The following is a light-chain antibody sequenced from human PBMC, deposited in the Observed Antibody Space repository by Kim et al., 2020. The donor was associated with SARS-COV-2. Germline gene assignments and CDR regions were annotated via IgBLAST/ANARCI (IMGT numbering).Light chain of an antibody. V-gene: IGKV3-15*01. CDR1: QSVSSD. CDR2: GAS. CDR3: QQYNNWPPFT. Sequence: IVMTQSPATLSVSPGESATLSCRASQSVSSDLAWYQQKPGQAPSLLIYGASTRATGVPARFSGSGSGTEFTLTISSLQSEDFAIYYCQQYNNWPPFTFGQGTNWRS. J-gene: IGKJ2*01.